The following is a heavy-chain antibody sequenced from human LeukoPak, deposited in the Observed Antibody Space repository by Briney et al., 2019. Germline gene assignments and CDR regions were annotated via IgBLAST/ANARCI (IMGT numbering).Heavy chain of an antibody. V-gene: IGHV1-8*01. CDR1: GYTFTNYD. D-gene: IGHD6-6*01. Sequence: EASVKVSCKASGYTFTNYDINWVRQAPGQGLEWMGWMNPNSGNTGYEQKFQGRVTMTRNTFISTAYMELSSLSSEDTAVYYCAREPIISSSIDYFDYWGQGTLVTVSS. CDR2: MNPNSGNT. CDR3: AREPIISSSIDYFDY. J-gene: IGHJ4*02.